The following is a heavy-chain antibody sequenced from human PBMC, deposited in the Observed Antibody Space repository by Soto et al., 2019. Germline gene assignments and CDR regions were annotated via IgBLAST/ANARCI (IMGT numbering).Heavy chain of an antibody. CDR3: TPLSEGYSNY. V-gene: IGHV3-73*01. J-gene: IGHJ4*02. CDR1: GFSFRGSA. D-gene: IGHD2-15*01. CDR2: IRSKTFNYAT. Sequence: GGSLRLSCAASGFSFRGSAMHWVRQASGKGLEWVGRIRSKTFNYATQYAASLNGRFTISRDDSKNTTYLQMNSLKTEDTAVYYCTPLSEGYSNYWGQGALVTVSS.